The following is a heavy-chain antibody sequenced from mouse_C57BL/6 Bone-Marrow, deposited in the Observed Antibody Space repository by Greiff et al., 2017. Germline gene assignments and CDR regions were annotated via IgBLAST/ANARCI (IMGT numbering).Heavy chain of an antibody. CDR1: GFSITSDCY. V-gene: IGHV3-3*01. CDR2: TFYSGIT. CDR3: ARCDNSDWGYAMDY. Sequence: EVQLQESGPSLVRPSQTLSLTCPVTGFSITSDCYWIWIRQFPGNKLEYIGYTFYSGITYYNPSLESRTYITRDTSKNQFSLKLSSLTTEDTENYCGARCDNSDWGYAMDYWGQGTSVTVSS. D-gene: IGHD6-1*01. J-gene: IGHJ4*01.